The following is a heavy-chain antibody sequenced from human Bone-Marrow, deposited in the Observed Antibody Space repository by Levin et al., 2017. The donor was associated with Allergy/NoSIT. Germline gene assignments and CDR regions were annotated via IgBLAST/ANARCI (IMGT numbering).Heavy chain of an antibody. CDR3: AKCPLAVVVTATSKAYYLDS. CDR2: ISGSDGRT. D-gene: IGHD2-21*02. V-gene: IGHV3-23*01. Sequence: QAGGSLRLSCAASGFTFSSYAMTWVRQAPGKGPEWVSAISGSDGRTYYADSVKGRFSISRDNSKNTLHLQMNSLRAEDTAVYYCAKCPLAVVVTATSKAYYLDSWGQGTLVTVSS. J-gene: IGHJ4*02. CDR1: GFTFSSYA.